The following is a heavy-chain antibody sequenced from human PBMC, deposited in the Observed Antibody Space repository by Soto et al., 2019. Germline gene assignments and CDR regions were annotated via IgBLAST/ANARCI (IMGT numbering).Heavy chain of an antibody. CDR1: CGSISSYY. V-gene: IGHV4-59*01. CDR3: ESGLHGWFGELFGWFDP. CDR2: IYYSGST. Sequence: PSETLSLTCTVSCGSISSYYWSWIRQPPGKGLEWIGSIYYSGSTNYNPSLKSRVTISVDTYKTQYSLKLSSVTAADTDVYLCESGLHGWFGELFGWFDPWGQGTLVTVSS. J-gene: IGHJ5*02. D-gene: IGHD3-10*01.